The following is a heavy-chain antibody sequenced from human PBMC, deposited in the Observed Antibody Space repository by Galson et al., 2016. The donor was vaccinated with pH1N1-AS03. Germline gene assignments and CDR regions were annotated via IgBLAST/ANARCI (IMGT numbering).Heavy chain of an antibody. Sequence: VKVSCKASGYAFKNYGISWIRQAPGQGLEWMGRVTVSSGITNYAQKVQGRVTMTTDTSTNTAYMELRSLTSDDTAVYYCARDRSTSYYGAPDYWGQGALVTVSS. V-gene: IGHV1-18*04. CDR3: ARDRSTSYYGAPDY. CDR2: VTVSSGIT. J-gene: IGHJ4*02. D-gene: IGHD3-10*01. CDR1: GYAFKNYG.